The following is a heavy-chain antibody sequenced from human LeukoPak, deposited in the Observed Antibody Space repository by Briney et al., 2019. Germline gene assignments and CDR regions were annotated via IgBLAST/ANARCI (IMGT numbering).Heavy chain of an antibody. CDR3: ARESRMGYSYALDY. J-gene: IGHJ4*02. CDR2: ISSSSSYI. CDR1: GFTFSSYS. Sequence: GGSLRLSCAASGFTFSSYSMNWVRQAPGKGLEWVSSISSSSSYIYYADSVKGRFTISRDNAKNSLYLQMNSLRAEDTAVYYCARESRMGYSYALDYWGQGTLVTVSP. D-gene: IGHD5-18*01. V-gene: IGHV3-21*01.